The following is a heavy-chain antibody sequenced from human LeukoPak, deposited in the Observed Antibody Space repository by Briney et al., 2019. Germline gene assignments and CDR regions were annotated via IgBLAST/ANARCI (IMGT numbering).Heavy chain of an antibody. D-gene: IGHD5-24*01. CDR1: GYTFTSYA. CDR3: ARSRWLRPMDV. CDR2: INAGNGNT. Sequence: ASVKVSCKASGYTFTSYAMHWVRQAPGQRLEWMGWINAGNGNTKYSQEFQGRVTITRDTSISTAYMELSRLRSDDTAVYYCARSRWLRPMDVWGKGTTVTVSS. J-gene: IGHJ6*03. V-gene: IGHV1-3*01.